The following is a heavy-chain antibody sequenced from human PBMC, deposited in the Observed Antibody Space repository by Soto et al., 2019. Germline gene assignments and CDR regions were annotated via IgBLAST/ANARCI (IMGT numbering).Heavy chain of an antibody. V-gene: IGHV3-23*01. D-gene: IGHD3-3*01. CDR1: GFTFSSYA. J-gene: IGHJ6*04. CDR2: ISGSGGST. Sequence: LRHSCAASGFTFSSYAMSWVRQAPGKGLEWVSAISGSGGSTYYADSVKGRFIISRDNSKNTLYLQMNSLRAEDTAVYYCAGGLRFLEWLQSYYYYGMGVWGEGTTVTVSS. CDR3: AGGLRFLEWLQSYYYYGMGV.